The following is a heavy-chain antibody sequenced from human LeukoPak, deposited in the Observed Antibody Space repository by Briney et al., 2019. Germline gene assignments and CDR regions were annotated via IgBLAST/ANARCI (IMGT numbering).Heavy chain of an antibody. CDR1: GGTFSSYA. J-gene: IGHJ5*02. CDR2: IIPIFGTA. Sequence: SVKVSCKASGGTFSSYAISWVRQAPGQGLEWMGGIIPIFGTANYAQKFQGRVTITTDESTSTAFMELSSLRSEDTAVYYCAREGPRELDGWFDPWGQGTLVTVSS. V-gene: IGHV1-69*05. D-gene: IGHD3-10*01. CDR3: AREGPRELDGWFDP.